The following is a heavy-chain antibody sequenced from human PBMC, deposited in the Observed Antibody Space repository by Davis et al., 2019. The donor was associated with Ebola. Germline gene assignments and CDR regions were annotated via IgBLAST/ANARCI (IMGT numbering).Heavy chain of an antibody. Sequence: ASVKVSCKVSGYTLSELSIHWVRQAPGKGLEWMGGFEPETGERIYAQKFQGRVTMTEDTSTDTAYMELSSLRSEDTAVFYCVTGSRREIEYLYQWGQGTLVTVS. CDR2: FEPETGER. D-gene: IGHD1-26*01. J-gene: IGHJ1*01. V-gene: IGHV1-24*01. CDR1: GYTLSELS. CDR3: VTGSRREIEYLYQ.